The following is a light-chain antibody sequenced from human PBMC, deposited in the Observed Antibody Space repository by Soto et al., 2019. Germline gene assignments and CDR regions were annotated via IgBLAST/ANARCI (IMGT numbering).Light chain of an antibody. Sequence: DIPMTQSPSTLSASVGDRVTITCRASQSISSWLAWYQQKPGKAPKLLIYYASSLQSGVPSRFSGSGSGTEFTLTISSLQPDDFATYYCQQYNSYSWTFGQGTKVEIK. V-gene: IGKV1-5*01. CDR1: QSISSW. CDR2: YAS. CDR3: QQYNSYSWT. J-gene: IGKJ1*01.